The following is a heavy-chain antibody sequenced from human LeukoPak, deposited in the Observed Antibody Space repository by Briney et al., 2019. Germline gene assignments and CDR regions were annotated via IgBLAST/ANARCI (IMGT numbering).Heavy chain of an antibody. CDR1: GFPFSEYW. J-gene: IGHJ4*02. V-gene: IGHV3-74*01. CDR2: ISPDGSLT. D-gene: IGHD3-10*01. Sequence: GGSLRLSCAASGFPFSEYWMHWVRQASGKGLQWVSRISPDGSLTPYVDSVKGRFTISRDNAKNTLYLQMSSLRAEDTAVYYCAVDYYSSGSHRGQGALVTVSA. CDR3: AVDYYSSGSH.